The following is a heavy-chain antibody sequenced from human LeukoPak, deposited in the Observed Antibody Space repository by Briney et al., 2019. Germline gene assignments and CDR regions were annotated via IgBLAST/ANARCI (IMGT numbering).Heavy chain of an antibody. CDR1: GGTFSSYA. CDR2: IIPIFGTA. J-gene: IGHJ5*02. CDR3: ARSLLPHNWFDP. V-gene: IGHV1-69*13. D-gene: IGHD2-15*01. Sequence: SVNVSCKASGGTFSSYAISWVRQAPGQGLEWMGGIIPIFGTANYAQKFQGRVTIIADESTSTAYMELSSLRSEDTAVYYCARSLLPHNWFDPWGQGTLVTVSS.